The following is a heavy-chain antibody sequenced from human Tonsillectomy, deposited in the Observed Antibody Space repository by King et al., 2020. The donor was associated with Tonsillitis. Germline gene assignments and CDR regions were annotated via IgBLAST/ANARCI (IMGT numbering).Heavy chain of an antibody. CDR3: AREPKGYYYGMDV. V-gene: IGHV3-13*01. Sequence: VQLVESGGGLVQPGGSLRLSCAASGFTFSSYDMHWVRQATGQGLEWVSSIGTDGDTYYPGSVKGRFTISRENAKNSLYLQMTSLRAGDTAVYYCAREPKGYYYGMDVWGQGTTVTVSS. J-gene: IGHJ6*02. CDR1: GFTFSSYD. CDR2: IGTDGDT.